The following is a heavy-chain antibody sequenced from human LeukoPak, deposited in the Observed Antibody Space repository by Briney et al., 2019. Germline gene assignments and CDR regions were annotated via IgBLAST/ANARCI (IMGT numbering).Heavy chain of an antibody. J-gene: IGHJ4*02. V-gene: IGHV3-23*01. D-gene: IGHD3-22*01. CDR3: AKGQYYDSSGYYYY. CDR2: ISGSGGST. CDR1: GFTFSSYA. Sequence: GGSLRLSCAASGFTFSSYAMNWVRQAPGKGLEWVSGISGSGGSTNYADSVEGRFTISRDNSNNTLYLQMNSLRAEDTAVYYCAKGQYYDSSGYYYYWGQGTLVTVSS.